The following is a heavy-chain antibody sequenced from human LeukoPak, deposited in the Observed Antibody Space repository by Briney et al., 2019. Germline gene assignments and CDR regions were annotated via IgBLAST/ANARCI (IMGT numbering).Heavy chain of an antibody. Sequence: SVTVSFKASGGTFSSYAISWVRQAPGQGLEWMGRIIPILGIANYAQKFQGRVTITADKSTSTAYMELSSLRSEDTAVYYCARDPMVRGVIDTYYYYGMDVWGQGTTVTVSS. CDR3: ARDPMVRGVIDTYYYYGMDV. J-gene: IGHJ6*02. D-gene: IGHD3-10*01. CDR2: IIPILGIA. V-gene: IGHV1-69*04. CDR1: GGTFSSYA.